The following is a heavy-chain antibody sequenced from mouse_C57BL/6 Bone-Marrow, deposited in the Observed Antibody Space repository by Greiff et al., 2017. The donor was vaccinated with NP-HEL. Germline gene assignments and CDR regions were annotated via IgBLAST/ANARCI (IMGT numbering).Heavy chain of an antibody. CDR2: ISSGGSYT. CDR1: GFTFSSYG. D-gene: IGHD1-1*01. CDR3: ARQGYYYGTPFAY. V-gene: IGHV5-6*02. Sequence: DVKLQESGGDLVKPGGSLKLSCAASGFTFSSYGMSWVRQTPDKRLEWVATISSGGSYTYYPDSVKGRFTISRDNAKNTLYLQMSSLKSEDTAMYYCARQGYYYGTPFAYWGQGTLVTVSA. J-gene: IGHJ3*01.